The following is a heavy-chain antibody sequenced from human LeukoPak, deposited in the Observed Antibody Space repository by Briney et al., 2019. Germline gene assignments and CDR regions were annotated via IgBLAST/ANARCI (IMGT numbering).Heavy chain of an antibody. J-gene: IGHJ4*02. V-gene: IGHV3-23*01. D-gene: IGHD5-12*01. Sequence: PGGSLRLSCAASGFTFSRYAMSWVRQAPGKGLEWVSAISGSGNATYYADSAKGRFTISRDNSRNTLYLQMNSLRAEDTAVYYCAKGGSGYDLIRGLDYWGQGTLVTVSS. CDR2: ISGSGNAT. CDR1: GFTFSRYA. CDR3: AKGGSGYDLIRGLDY.